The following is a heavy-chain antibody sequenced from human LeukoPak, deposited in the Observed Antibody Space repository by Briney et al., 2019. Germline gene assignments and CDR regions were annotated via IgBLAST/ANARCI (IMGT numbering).Heavy chain of an antibody. V-gene: IGHV3-23*01. CDR2: VSGSGGST. CDR1: GYTFSIYA. CDR3: AKKERQSDFDY. J-gene: IGHJ4*02. Sequence: GGSLRLSCAASGYTFSIYAMSWVRQAPGKGLEWVSDVSGSGGSTYYADSVKGRFTISRDNSKNTLYLQMNSLRAEDTAVYYCAKKERQSDFDYWGQGTLVTVSS. D-gene: IGHD1-26*01.